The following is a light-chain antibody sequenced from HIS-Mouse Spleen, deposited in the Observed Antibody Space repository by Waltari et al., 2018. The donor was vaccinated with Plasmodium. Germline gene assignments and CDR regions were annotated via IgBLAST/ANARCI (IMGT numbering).Light chain of an antibody. CDR3: CSYAGSSTYV. J-gene: IGLJ1*01. V-gene: IGLV2-23*01. CDR2: EGS. CDR1: RSDRWSYEL. Sequence: QSALTQPASVSGSPGQSITISCPGTRSDRWSYELVSWYHQHQGKAPTLLIYEGSTRPSGVSNRFSGSKSGNTASLTISGLQAEDEADYYCCSYAGSSTYVFGTGTKVTVL.